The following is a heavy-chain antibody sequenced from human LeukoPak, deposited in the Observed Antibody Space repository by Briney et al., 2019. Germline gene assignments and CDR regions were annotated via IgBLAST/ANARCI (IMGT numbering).Heavy chain of an antibody. CDR2: ISGSGGST. CDR3: AKSSYYDSSGYYREYYFDF. V-gene: IGHV3-23*01. D-gene: IGHD3-22*01. J-gene: IGHJ4*02. CDR1: RFTFSTYG. Sequence: GGSLRLSCAASRFTFSTYGMSWVRQAPGKGLEWVSSISGSGGSTNYADSVKGRFTISRDNSKNTLYLQMNSLRDEDTAVCYCAKSSYYDSSGYYREYYFDFWGQGTLVTVSS.